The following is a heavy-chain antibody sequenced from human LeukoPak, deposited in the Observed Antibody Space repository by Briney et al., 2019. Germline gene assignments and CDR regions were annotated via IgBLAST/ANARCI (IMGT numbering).Heavy chain of an antibody. CDR3: AKDGYCSGGRCHAALNY. CDR2: ISGDGGST. CDR1: GFTFDDYA. V-gene: IGHV3-43*02. J-gene: IGHJ4*02. Sequence: GGSLRLSCAASGFTFDDYAMHWVRQVPGKGLEWVSLISGDGGSTSYADSVKGRFTISRDNSKGSLYLQMNSLRAEDTALYYCAKDGYCSGGRCHAALNYWGQGTLVTVSS. D-gene: IGHD2-15*01.